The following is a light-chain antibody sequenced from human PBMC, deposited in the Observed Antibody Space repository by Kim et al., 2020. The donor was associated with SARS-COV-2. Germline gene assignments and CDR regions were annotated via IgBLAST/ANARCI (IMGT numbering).Light chain of an antibody. CDR1: SGSIASDY. CDR2: EDN. CDR3: QSYDSSIWV. V-gene: IGLV6-57*03. J-gene: IGLJ3*02. Sequence: GKNVTNSCTRSSGSIASDYVEWYQQRPGSAPTTVIYEDNQRPSGVPDRFSGSIDSSANSASLTISGLKTEDEADYDCQSYDSSIWVFGGGSKLTVL.